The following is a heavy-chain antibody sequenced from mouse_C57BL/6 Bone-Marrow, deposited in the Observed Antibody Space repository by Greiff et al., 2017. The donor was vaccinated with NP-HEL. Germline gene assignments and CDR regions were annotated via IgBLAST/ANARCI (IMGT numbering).Heavy chain of an antibody. D-gene: IGHD2-3*01. J-gene: IGHJ4*01. CDR3: ARARWLLRAMDY. CDR2: ISSGSSTI. Sequence: EVMLVESGGGLVKPGGSLKLSCAASGFTFSDYGMHWVRQAPEKGLEWVAYISSGSSTIYYADTVKGRFTISRDNAKITLFLQMTSLRSEDTAMYYCARARWLLRAMDYWGQGTSVTVAS. V-gene: IGHV5-17*01. CDR1: GFTFSDYG.